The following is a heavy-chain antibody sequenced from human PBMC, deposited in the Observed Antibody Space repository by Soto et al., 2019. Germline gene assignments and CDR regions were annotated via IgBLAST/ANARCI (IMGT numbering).Heavy chain of an antibody. CDR1: GFTLSSYG. J-gene: IGHJ4*02. CDR2: LSYDGNNK. V-gene: IGHV3-30*03. CDR3: ARGYYYDSSGYPY. D-gene: IGHD3-22*01. Sequence: LRLSCAASGFTLSSYGMHWVRQAPGKGLEWVALLSYDGNNKLYADSVKGRFTISRDNANNTLFLQMNSLRSEDTAVYYCARGYYYDSSGYPYWGQGTLVTVSS.